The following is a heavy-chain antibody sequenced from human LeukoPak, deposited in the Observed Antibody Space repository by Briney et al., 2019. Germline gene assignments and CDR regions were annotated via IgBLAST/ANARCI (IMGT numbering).Heavy chain of an antibody. CDR2: IKPDGSEK. CDR3: ARHPYGVLDY. CDR1: GFNFSDYY. Sequence: PGGSLRLSCVASGFNFSDYYMSWIRLTPGKGLEWVANIKPDGSEKYYVDSVKGRFTISRDNAKNSLYLQMDGLRAEDTAVYYCARHPYGVLDYWGQGTLVSISS. D-gene: IGHD4-17*01. V-gene: IGHV3-7*01. J-gene: IGHJ4*02.